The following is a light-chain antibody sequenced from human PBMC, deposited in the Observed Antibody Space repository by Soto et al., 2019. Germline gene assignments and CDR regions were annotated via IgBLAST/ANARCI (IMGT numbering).Light chain of an antibody. CDR1: SSDIGGYNY. J-gene: IGLJ2*01. Sequence: QSVLTQPPSASGSPGQSVTISCTGTSSDIGGYNYVSWYQQHPGKAPKLIIYEVSKRPSGVPDRFSGSKSGNTASLTVSGLQAEDEADYYCSSYTLGGVVFGGGTKLTVL. V-gene: IGLV2-8*01. CDR3: SSYTLGGVV. CDR2: EVS.